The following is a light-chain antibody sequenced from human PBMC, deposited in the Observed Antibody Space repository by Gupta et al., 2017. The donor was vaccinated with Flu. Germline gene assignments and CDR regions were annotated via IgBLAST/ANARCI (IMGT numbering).Light chain of an antibody. CDR3: CSYAGRYTVI. CDR2: EGT. J-gene: IGLJ2*01. Sequence: SALTQPVSVSASPGQSITISCAGTSSDIGNYVFVSWYQRHPGKPLKLRMYEGTKRPAGVSSRFSGSKSGNTASLTISGLQAEDEADYDCCSYAGRYTVIFGGGTKLTVL. V-gene: IGLV2-23*01. CDR1: SSDIGNYVF.